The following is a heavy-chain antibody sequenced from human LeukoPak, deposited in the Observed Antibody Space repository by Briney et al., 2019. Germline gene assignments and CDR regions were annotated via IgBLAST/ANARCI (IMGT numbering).Heavy chain of an antibody. Sequence: GESLKISCQGSGYSFATYWISWVRQMPDKGLEWMGRIDASDSDTTYSPSFQGHVTISVDKSISTAYLQWSSPKASDTAMYYCARHKTASYDVLPGDYWGQGTLVIVSS. CDR3: ARHKTASYDVLPGDY. D-gene: IGHD3-9*01. V-gene: IGHV5-10-1*01. J-gene: IGHJ4*02. CDR2: IDASDSDT. CDR1: GYSFATYW.